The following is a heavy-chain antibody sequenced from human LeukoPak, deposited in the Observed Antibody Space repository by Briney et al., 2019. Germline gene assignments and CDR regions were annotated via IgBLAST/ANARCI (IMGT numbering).Heavy chain of an antibody. J-gene: IGHJ4*02. CDR1: GYTFTSYY. Sequence: ASVKVSCKASGYTFTSYYMHWVRQAPGQGLEWMGIINPSGGSTSYAQKFQGRVTMTRDTSTSTVYMELSSLRSEDTAVYYCARDRTMVRGVDTYLFDCWGQGTLVTVSS. CDR2: INPSGGST. D-gene: IGHD3-10*01. V-gene: IGHV1-46*01. CDR3: ARDRTMVRGVDTYLFDC.